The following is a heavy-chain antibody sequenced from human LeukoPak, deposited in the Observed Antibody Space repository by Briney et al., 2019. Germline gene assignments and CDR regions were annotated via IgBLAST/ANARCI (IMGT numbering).Heavy chain of an antibody. CDR2: INTDGSST. Sequence: GGSLRLSCAASGFIFSSYWMHWVRHAPGKGLAWVSRINTDGSSTSYADSVKGRFTISRDNAKNTLYLQMNSLRAEDTAVYYCAKVGLPDALINWIDSWGQGTLVTVSS. J-gene: IGHJ5*01. D-gene: IGHD2-2*01. V-gene: IGHV3-74*01. CDR1: GFIFSSYW. CDR3: AKVGLPDALINWIDS.